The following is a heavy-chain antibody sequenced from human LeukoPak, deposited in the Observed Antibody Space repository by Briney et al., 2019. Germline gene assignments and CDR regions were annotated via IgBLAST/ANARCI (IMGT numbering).Heavy chain of an antibody. CDR3: ARGGIVATVDV. J-gene: IGHJ6*02. CDR1: GFAFSSYS. D-gene: IGHD5-12*01. CDR2: ISSGSTYI. Sequence: GGSLRLSCAASGFAFSSYSMNWVRQAPGKGLEWVASISSGSTYIYYADSLKSRFTISRDNAQNSLFLQMNSLRAEDTAVYYCARGGIVATVDVWGQGTTVTVSS. V-gene: IGHV3-21*01.